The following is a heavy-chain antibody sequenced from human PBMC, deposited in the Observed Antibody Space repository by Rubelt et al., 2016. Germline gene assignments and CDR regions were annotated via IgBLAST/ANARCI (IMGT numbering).Heavy chain of an antibody. CDR2: INPNNGGK. V-gene: IGHV1-2*02. CDR1: GYTFTAYY. D-gene: IGHD3-10*01. CDR3: ARRGSGMGPDY. Sequence: QVQLVQSGAEVKKPGASVKVSCKASGYTFTAYYIHWVRQAPGQSLEWVGWINPNNGGKNSAQKFQGRVTMTRDTSISTAYMELNGLGSDDTAIYYCARRGSGMGPDYWGQGTLVTVSS. J-gene: IGHJ4*02.